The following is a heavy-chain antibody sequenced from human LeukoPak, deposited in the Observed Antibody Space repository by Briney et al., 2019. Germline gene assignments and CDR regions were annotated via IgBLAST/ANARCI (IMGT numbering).Heavy chain of an antibody. D-gene: IGHD2-15*01. V-gene: IGHV4-59*08. CDR1: GGSISGYN. Sequence: PSETLSLTCSVSGGSISGYNWNWIRQPPGKGLEWVGYIYYSGSTNYNPSLKSRVTLSVDTSKNQYSLKLSSVTAANTAVYSCARVYCSGGSCYYFDQWGQGTLVTVSS. J-gene: IGHJ4*02. CDR3: ARVYCSGGSCYYFDQ. CDR2: IYYSGST.